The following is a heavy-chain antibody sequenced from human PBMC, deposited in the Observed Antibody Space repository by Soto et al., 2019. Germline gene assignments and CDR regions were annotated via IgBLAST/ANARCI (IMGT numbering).Heavy chain of an antibody. CDR3: ARDCCSGRHYAH. J-gene: IGHJ4*02. D-gene: IGHD1-26*01. CDR1: GFTFSFYG. Sequence: QVQLVESGGGLVQPGRSLRLSCAASGFTFSFYGMHWVRQAPGKGLEWLAVISYDERNKFYADSVKGRFTISRDNSENTVSLQMNSLRTEDTAVYYCARDCCSGRHYAHWGQGSLVTVSS. V-gene: IGHV3-30*03. CDR2: ISYDERNK.